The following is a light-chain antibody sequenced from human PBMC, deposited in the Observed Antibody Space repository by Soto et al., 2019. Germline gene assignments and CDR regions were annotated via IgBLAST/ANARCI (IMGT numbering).Light chain of an antibody. Sequence: DIQMTQSPSTLSASVGDRVTVTCRASQSINNWLAWYQQKPGKAPKLLIYKASTLQSGVPSRFSGGGSGTEFTLTVSSLQPDDFATYYCQQSQSYPYTFGQGTKLEIK. CDR2: KAS. CDR1: QSINNW. J-gene: IGKJ2*01. CDR3: QQSQSYPYT. V-gene: IGKV1-5*03.